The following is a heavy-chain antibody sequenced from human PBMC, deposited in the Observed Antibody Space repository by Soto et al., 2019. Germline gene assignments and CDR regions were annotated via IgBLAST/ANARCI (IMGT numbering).Heavy chain of an antibody. Sequence: SVEVCCKACGGTFSSYAISWVRQAPGKGLEWMGGIIPIFGTANYAQKFQGRVTITADESTSTAYMELSSLRSEDTAVYYCARDDVDTAMVTGYRLYGMDVWGQGTTVTVS. D-gene: IGHD5-18*01. CDR2: IIPIFGTA. V-gene: IGHV1-69*01. CDR1: GGTFSSYA. J-gene: IGHJ6*02. CDR3: ARDDVDTAMVTGYRLYGMDV.